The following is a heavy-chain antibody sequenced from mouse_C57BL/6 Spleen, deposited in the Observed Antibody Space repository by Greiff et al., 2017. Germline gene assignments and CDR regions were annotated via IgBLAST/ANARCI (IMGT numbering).Heavy chain of an antibody. D-gene: IGHD1-1*01. CDR1: GYTFTSYW. V-gene: IGHV1-55*01. J-gene: IGHJ4*01. Sequence: VQLQQPGAELVKPGASVKMSCKASGYTFTSYWITWVKQRPGQGLAWIGDIYPGSGSTNYNEKFKSKAKLTVDTSSSTAYMQRSSLTSEDSAVYYCARGRGVGSYAMDYWGQGTSVTVSS. CDR3: ARGRGVGSYAMDY. CDR2: IYPGSGST.